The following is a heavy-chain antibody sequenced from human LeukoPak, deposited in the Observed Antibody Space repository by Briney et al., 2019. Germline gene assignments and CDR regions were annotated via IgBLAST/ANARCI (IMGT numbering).Heavy chain of an antibody. J-gene: IGHJ4*02. CDR1: GDSVSSKSGA. Sequence: SQTLSLTCVVSGDSVSSKSGAWNWIRQSPSRGLEWLGRTYYRSKWYNDYTESMEGRMTISQDTSKNQYSLHLNSVTPDDTAVYYCARDFGTTGWHTFDYWGQGTLVTVSS. CDR3: ARDFGTTGWHTFDY. V-gene: IGHV6-1*01. D-gene: IGHD6-19*01. CDR2: TYYRSKWYN.